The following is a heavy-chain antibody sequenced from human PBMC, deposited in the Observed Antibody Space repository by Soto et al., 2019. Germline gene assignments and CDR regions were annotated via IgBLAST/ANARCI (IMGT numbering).Heavy chain of an antibody. CDR2: IYYTGST. J-gene: IGHJ4*02. D-gene: IGHD6-19*01. Sequence: SETLSLTCTVSGGSISSGDYYWSWVRQPPGKDLEYIGYIYYTGSTYYNPSLNSRLTMSVDTSKNQFSLKLSSVTAADTAVYYCVRRLAVEPRYYFDYWGQGTQVTVSS. CDR3: VRRLAVEPRYYFDY. V-gene: IGHV4-30-4*01. CDR1: GGSISSGDYY.